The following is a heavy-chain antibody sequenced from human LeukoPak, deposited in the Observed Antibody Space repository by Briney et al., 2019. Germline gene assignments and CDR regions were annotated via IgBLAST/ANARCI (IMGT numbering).Heavy chain of an antibody. Sequence: QPGGSLRLSCTASGFTFSNYAMSWVRQAPGKGLEWVSTISGSDGSTYYADSVKGRFTISRDNSKNTLYLQMDSLRAEDTAVYYCARVGRGNIYGYVDLWGQGTLVTVSS. CDR3: ARVGRGNIYGYVDL. V-gene: IGHV3-23*01. J-gene: IGHJ4*02. CDR1: GFTFSNYA. CDR2: ISGSDGST. D-gene: IGHD5-18*01.